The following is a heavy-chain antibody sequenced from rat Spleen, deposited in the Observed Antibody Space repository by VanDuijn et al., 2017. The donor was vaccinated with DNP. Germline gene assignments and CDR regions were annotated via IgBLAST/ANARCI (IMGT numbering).Heavy chain of an antibody. CDR3: ARGNYPGINTFDY. CDR1: GLTFSSFP. J-gene: IGHJ2*01. CDR2: ISTSGGST. Sequence: EVQLVESGGGLVQPGGSLKLSCAASGLTFSSFPMAWVRQAPTKGLEWVATISTSGGSTYHGDSVKGRFTISRDNAKSTLYLQMNSLRSEDTATYFCARGNYPGINTFDYWGQGVMVTVSS. V-gene: IGHV5-46*01. D-gene: IGHD1-4*01.